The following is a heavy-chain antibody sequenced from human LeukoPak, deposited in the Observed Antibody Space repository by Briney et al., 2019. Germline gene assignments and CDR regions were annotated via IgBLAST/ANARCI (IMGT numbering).Heavy chain of an antibody. CDR2: IIPIFGTA. Sequence: SVKVSCKASGGTFSSYAISWVRQAPGQGLEWMGGIIPIFGTANYAQKFQGRVTITADESTSTAYMELSSLRSEDTAVYYCAREYYDFWSGYAPRYYYYGMDVWGQGTTVTVSS. CDR1: GGTFSSYA. D-gene: IGHD3-3*01. V-gene: IGHV1-69*01. J-gene: IGHJ6*02. CDR3: AREYYDFWSGYAPRYYYYGMDV.